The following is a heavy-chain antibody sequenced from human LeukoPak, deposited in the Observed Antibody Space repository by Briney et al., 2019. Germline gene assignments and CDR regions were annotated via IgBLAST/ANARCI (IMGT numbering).Heavy chain of an antibody. CDR2: ISSSGGDT. Sequence: PGGSLRLSCAASGFTFNNYAMSWVRQAPGKGLEWVSAISSSGGDTYYADSVKGRFTVSRDNSQNTLYLQMNSLRAEDTALYYCARQLGYCSSGTCYFDYWGQGTLVTVSS. CDR3: ARQLGYCSSGTCYFDY. CDR1: GFTFNNYA. D-gene: IGHD2-15*01. V-gene: IGHV3-23*01. J-gene: IGHJ4*02.